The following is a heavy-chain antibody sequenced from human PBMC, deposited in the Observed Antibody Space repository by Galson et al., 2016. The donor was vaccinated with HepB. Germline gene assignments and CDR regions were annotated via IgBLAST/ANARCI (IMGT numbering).Heavy chain of an antibody. V-gene: IGHV1-45*02. CDR3: ARSLVDIAVVPADIYVLRLHQGPIGLPPGTLLQGHL. CDR2: ITPFNGNT. Sequence: SVKVSCKASGYSFTHRYLHWVRQAPGQALEWMGWITPFNGNTNHAQKFQDRVTITRDRSMSIAYMELSSLRSEDTAMYYCARSLVDIAVVPADIYVLRLHQGPIGLPPGTLLQGHLWG. J-gene: IGHJ6*01. CDR1: GYSFTHRY. D-gene: IGHD2-2*03.